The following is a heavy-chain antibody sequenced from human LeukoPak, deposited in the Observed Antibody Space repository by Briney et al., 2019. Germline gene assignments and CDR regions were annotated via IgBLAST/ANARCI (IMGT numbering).Heavy chain of an antibody. CDR3: ASSYGSGSWQTF. CDR2: IYYGGSS. V-gene: IGHV4-59*12. J-gene: IGHJ4*02. Sequence: SETLSLTCTVSGGSISSSYLSWIRQPPGKGLEYIGYIYYGGSSNYNPSLKSRVTILLDTSKNQFSLRLSSVTAADTAVYYCASSYGSGSWQTFWGQGTLVTVSS. D-gene: IGHD3-10*01. CDR1: GGSISSSY.